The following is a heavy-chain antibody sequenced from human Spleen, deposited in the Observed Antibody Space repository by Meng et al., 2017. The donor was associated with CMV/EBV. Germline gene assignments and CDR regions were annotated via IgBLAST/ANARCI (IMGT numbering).Heavy chain of an antibody. CDR3: ARGGFGQFQLVGNRFDP. J-gene: IGHJ5*02. Sequence: SVKVSCKASGYTFTSYYMHWVRQAPGQGLEWMGAIIPILDMTNYAQRFQGRVTISADKPTDTIYMELSSLRSEDTAVYYCARGGFGQFQLVGNRFDPWGQGTLVTVSS. V-gene: IGHV1-69*10. D-gene: IGHD3-10*01. CDR2: IIPILDMT. CDR1: GYTFTSYY.